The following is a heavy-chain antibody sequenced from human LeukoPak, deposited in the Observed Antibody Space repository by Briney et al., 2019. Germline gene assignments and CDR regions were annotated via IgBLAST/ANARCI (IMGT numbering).Heavy chain of an antibody. V-gene: IGHV4-59*08. D-gene: IGHD3-16*01. CDR3: ARLKLGAYFDL. Sequence: SETLSLTCSVSGASITSDYWSWIRQPPGEGLEWIGYIYHNSGSTAYNPPLASRGTISVDTSKNQFSLKLRSVTAADTAVYYCARLKLGAYFDLWGRGTLVTVSA. CDR2: IYHNSGST. J-gene: IGHJ2*01. CDR1: GASITSDY.